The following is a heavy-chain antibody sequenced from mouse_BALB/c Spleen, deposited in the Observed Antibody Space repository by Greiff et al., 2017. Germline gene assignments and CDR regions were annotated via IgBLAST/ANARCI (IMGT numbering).Heavy chain of an antibody. CDR3: ARNYRYDSYAMDY. Sequence: QVQLQQSGAELMKPGASVKISCKATRYTFSSYWIEWVKQRPGHGLEWIGEILPGSGSTNYNEKFKGKATFTADTSSNTAYMQLSSLTSEDSAVYYCARNYRYDSYAMDYWGQGTSVTVSS. CDR1: RYTFSSYW. V-gene: IGHV1-9*01. J-gene: IGHJ4*01. D-gene: IGHD2-14*01. CDR2: ILPGSGST.